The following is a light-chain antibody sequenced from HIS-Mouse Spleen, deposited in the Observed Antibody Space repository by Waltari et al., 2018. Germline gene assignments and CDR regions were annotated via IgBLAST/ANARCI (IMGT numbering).Light chain of an antibody. CDR2: EDS. V-gene: IGLV3-10*01. CDR1: ALPKKY. CDR3: YSTDSSGNHRV. J-gene: IGLJ2*01. Sequence: SYELTQPPSVSVSPGQTARITCSGDALPKKYAYWYQQKSGQAPVLVIYEDSKRPPGIPEGFSGSSSGTMATLTISGAQVEDEAAYYCYSTDSSGNHRVFGGGTKLTVL.